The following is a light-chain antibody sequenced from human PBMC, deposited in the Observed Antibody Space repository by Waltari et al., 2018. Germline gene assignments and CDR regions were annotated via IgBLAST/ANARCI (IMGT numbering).Light chain of an antibody. J-gene: IGKJ5*01. CDR3: QQHYSTRIT. CDR1: QSINTY. Sequence: DIQMTQPPSSLSASVGDRVTITCRASQSINTYLNWYQQKPGKAPKLLIYAASSLQSGLPSRFSGSGSGTDFTLTISSLQPEDFATYYCQQHYSTRITFGQGTRLEIK. CDR2: AAS. V-gene: IGKV1-39*01.